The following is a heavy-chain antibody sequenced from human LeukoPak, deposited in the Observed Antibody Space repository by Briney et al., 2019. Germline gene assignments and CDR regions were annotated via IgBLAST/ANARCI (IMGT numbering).Heavy chain of an antibody. J-gene: IGHJ4*02. D-gene: IGHD1-26*01. CDR2: IYYSGST. Sequence: SETLSLTCTVSGGSISSSNDYWGWIRQPPGKGLEWIGSIYYSGSTYYNPSLKSRVTISVDTSKNQFSLNLNSVTAADTAVYYCGSRGGGSYFSYWGQGTLVTVSS. V-gene: IGHV4-39*01. CDR1: GGSISSSNDY. CDR3: GSRGGGSYFSY.